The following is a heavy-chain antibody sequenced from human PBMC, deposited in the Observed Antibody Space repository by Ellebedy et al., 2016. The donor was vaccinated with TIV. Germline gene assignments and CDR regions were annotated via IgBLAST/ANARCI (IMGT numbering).Heavy chain of an antibody. J-gene: IGHJ4*02. D-gene: IGHD4-17*01. V-gene: IGHV3-23*01. CDR3: ARDLYSGEYDVFDY. CDR2: ISGSGDKT. CDR1: GFIFHFYA. Sequence: PGGSLRLSCAATGFIFHFYALTWVRQAPGKGLEWVSAISGSGDKTYYADSVKGRFTISRDNSKNTLYLQMDGQRVEDTAVYYCARDLYSGEYDVFDYWGQGTLVTVSS.